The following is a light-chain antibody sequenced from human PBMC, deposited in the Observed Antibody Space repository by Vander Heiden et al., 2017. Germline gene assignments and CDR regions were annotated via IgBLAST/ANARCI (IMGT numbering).Light chain of an antibody. CDR1: QSISSY. CDR3: QQRNNSVI. CDR2: DAS. J-gene: IGKJ5*01. Sequence: EIVLTQSPATLSLSPGERATLSCRASQSISSYLAWYQQKPGQAPRLLIFDASNRAIGTPDRFSGSGSGTDFTLTISSRENEDFAVYYWQQRNNSVIFGQGTLLDIK. V-gene: IGKV3-11*01.